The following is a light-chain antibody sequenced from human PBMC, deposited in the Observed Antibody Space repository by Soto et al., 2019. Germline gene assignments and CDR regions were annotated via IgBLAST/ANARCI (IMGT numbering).Light chain of an antibody. J-gene: IGKJ1*01. CDR2: GAS. V-gene: IGKV3-20*01. Sequence: PGERVTLSCRASQSVSSSYLTWYQQKPGQAPRLLIYGASTRATGIPARFSGSGSGTDFTLTISRLEPEDFAVYYCHQYGSSPWTFGQGTKVDIK. CDR3: HQYGSSPWT. CDR1: QSVSSSY.